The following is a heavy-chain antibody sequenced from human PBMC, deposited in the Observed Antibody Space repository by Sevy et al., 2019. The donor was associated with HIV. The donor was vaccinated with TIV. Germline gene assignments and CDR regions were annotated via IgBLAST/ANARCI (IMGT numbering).Heavy chain of an antibody. D-gene: IGHD2-21*02. CDR2: IWYDGTIK. V-gene: IGHV3-33*08. J-gene: IGHJ4*02. Sequence: GESLKISCAASGFTFSSYVMHWVRQAPGKGLEWVALIWYDGTIKYYADSVKGRFTISRDNSKDTLFLQMNSLTPEDTAVYYCSRGGGYCGGDCDSIDYWGQGALVTVSS. CDR3: SRGGGYCGGDCDSIDY. CDR1: GFTFSSYV.